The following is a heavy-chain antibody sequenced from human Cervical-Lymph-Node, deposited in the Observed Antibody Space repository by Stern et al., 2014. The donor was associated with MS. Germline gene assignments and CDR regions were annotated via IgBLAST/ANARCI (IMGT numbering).Heavy chain of an antibody. V-gene: IGHV3-30*18. CDR1: GFSFSSYG. CDR2: ISHDGSNA. Sequence: VHLVESGGIVVQPGRSLRLSCVASGFSFSSYGMHWVRQAPGKGLEWVAVISHDGSNAYYADSVKGRFTISRDNSKNTLYLQLNSLRAEDTAVYFCAKDRGMIVVVTYSLDSWGQGTLVTVSS. CDR3: AKDRGMIVVVTYSLDS. J-gene: IGHJ4*02. D-gene: IGHD3-22*01.